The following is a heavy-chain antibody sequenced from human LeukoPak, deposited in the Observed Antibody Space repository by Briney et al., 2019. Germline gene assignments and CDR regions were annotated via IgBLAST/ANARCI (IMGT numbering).Heavy chain of an antibody. V-gene: IGHV3-53*01. CDR2: IFNTDTT. CDR1: GFTVSTYY. CDR3: ARSEQWLAWNY. Sequence: SGGSLRLSCAASGFTVSTYYMGWVRQAPGKGLEWVSVIFNTDTTQYAHSVKGRFTISRDNSKNTLYLQMNSLRADDTAMYYCARSEQWLAWNYWGQGTLVTVSS. J-gene: IGHJ1*01. D-gene: IGHD6-19*01.